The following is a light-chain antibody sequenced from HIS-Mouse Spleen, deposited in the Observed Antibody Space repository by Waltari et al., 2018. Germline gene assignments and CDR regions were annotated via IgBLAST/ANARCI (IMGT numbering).Light chain of an antibody. CDR2: EDS. Sequence: SYELTQPPSVSVSPGQTARITCSGDALPKKYAYWYQQKSGQGPVLVIYEDSKRPSGNPGRFSGSSSGTMATLTISGAQVEDEADYYCYSTDSSGNHRVFGGGTKLTVL. V-gene: IGLV3-10*01. J-gene: IGLJ2*01. CDR3: YSTDSSGNHRV. CDR1: ALPKKY.